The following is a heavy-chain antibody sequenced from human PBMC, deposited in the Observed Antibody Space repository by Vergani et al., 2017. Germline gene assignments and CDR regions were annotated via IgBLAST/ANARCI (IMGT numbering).Heavy chain of an antibody. D-gene: IGHD3-10*01. V-gene: IGHV3-48*04. CDR2: ISSSGSTI. Sequence: EVQLVESGGGLVQPGGSLRLSCAASGFTFSSYSMNWVRQAPGKGLEWVSYISSSGSTIYYADSVKGRFTMSRDNAKNSLYLQMNSLRAEDTAVYYCARSSNYGAGIEYWGQGTLLTVSS. CDR1: GFTFSSYS. CDR3: ARSSNYGAGIEY. J-gene: IGHJ4*02.